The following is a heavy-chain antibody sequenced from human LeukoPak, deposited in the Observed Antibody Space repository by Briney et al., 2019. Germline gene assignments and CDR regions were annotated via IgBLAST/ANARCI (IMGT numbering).Heavy chain of an antibody. V-gene: IGHV1-69*13. D-gene: IGHD5-18*01. CDR3: ARGTTSALYSYELDY. J-gene: IGHJ4*02. Sequence: SVKVSCKASGGTFSSYAISWVRQAPGQGLEWMGGIIPIFGTANYAQKFQGRVTITADESTSTAYMELSSLRSEDTAVYYCARGTTSALYSYELDYWGQGTLVSVSS. CDR2: IIPIFGTA. CDR1: GGTFSSYA.